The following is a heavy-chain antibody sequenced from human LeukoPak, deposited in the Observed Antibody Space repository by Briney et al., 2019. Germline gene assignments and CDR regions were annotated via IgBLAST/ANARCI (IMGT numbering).Heavy chain of an antibody. CDR1: GFSFSSYE. J-gene: IGHJ2*01. Sequence: GGSLRLSCAASGFSFSSYEMNWVRQAPGKGLEWVSYISTSGSTIYYADSVKGRFTISRDNAKNSLYLQMNSLRAEDTAVYYCARDLEVRRVILMGWYFDLWGRGTLVTVSS. CDR2: ISTSGSTI. D-gene: IGHD3-10*01. V-gene: IGHV3-48*03. CDR3: ARDLEVRRVILMGWYFDL.